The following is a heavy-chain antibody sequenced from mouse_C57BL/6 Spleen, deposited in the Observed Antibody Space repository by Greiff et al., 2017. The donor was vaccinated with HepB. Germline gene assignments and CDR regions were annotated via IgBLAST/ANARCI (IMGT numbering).Heavy chain of an antibody. CDR2: IWRGGST. J-gene: IGHJ1*03. Sequence: QVQLQQSGPGLVQPSQSLSITCTVSGFSLTSYGVHWVRQSPGKGLEWLGVIWRGGSTDYNAAFMSRLSITKDNSKSQVFFKMNSLQADDTAIYYCAKNGLTTVVAHWYFDVWGTGTTVTVSS. V-gene: IGHV2-5*01. CDR3: AKNGLTTVVAHWYFDV. D-gene: IGHD1-1*01. CDR1: GFSLTSYG.